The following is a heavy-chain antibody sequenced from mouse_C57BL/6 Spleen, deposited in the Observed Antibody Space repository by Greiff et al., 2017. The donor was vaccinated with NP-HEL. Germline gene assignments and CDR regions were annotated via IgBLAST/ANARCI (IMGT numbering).Heavy chain of an antibody. Sequence: QVQLQQSGAELVRPGTSVKVSCKASGYAFTNYLIEWVKQRPGQGLEWIGVINPGSGGTNYNEKFKGKATLTADKSSSTAYMQLSSLTSEDSAVYFCAGGTTVVANWYFDVWGTGTTVTVSS. CDR1: GYAFTNYL. J-gene: IGHJ1*03. CDR2: INPGSGGT. D-gene: IGHD1-1*01. CDR3: AGGTTVVANWYFDV. V-gene: IGHV1-54*01.